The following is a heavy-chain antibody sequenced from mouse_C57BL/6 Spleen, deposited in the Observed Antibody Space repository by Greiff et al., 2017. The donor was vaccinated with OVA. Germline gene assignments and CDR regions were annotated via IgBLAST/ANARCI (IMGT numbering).Heavy chain of an antibody. CDR1: GYTFTSYW. Sequence: QVQLQQSGAELVKPGASVKLSCKASGYTFTSYWMQWVKQRPGQGLEWIGEIDPSDSYTNYNQKFKGKATLTVDTSSSTAYMQLSSLTSEDSAVYYCAPNWDYWGQGTTLTVSS. V-gene: IGHV1-50*01. D-gene: IGHD4-1*02. CDR2: IDPSDSYT. CDR3: APNWDY. J-gene: IGHJ2*01.